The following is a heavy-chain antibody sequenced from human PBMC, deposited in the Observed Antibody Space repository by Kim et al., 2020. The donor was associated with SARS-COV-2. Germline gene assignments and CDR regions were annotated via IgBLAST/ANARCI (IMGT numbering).Heavy chain of an antibody. Sequence: YAQKFPGRVTITADESTSTAYMELGSLRSEDTAVYYCASGDSSGWSDLDYWGQGTLVTVSS. J-gene: IGHJ4*02. D-gene: IGHD6-19*01. V-gene: IGHV1-69*01. CDR3: ASGDSSGWSDLDY.